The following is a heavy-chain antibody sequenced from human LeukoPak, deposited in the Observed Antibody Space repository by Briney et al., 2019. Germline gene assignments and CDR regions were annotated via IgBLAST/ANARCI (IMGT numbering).Heavy chain of an antibody. Sequence: PSETLSLTCSVSGGSISSGGYYWAWIRQPPGKGLEWIGTIYYSGSTYYNPSLQSRVTMSVDTSKNQFSLKLSSVTAADTAVYFCARGPYSYDSSGAFDIWGQGTMVTVSS. CDR2: IYYSGST. V-gene: IGHV4-39*07. CDR3: ARGPYSYDSSGAFDI. J-gene: IGHJ3*02. CDR1: GGSISSGGYY. D-gene: IGHD3-22*01.